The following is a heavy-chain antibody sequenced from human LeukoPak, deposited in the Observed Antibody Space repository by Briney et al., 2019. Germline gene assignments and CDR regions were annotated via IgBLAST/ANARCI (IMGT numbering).Heavy chain of an antibody. D-gene: IGHD6-19*01. CDR1: GFTFSSYA. V-gene: IGHV3-23*01. CDR3: AKVVYSSGWYGYFQH. CDR2: ISGSGGST. Sequence: GGSLRLSXAASGFTFSSYAMSWVRQAPGKGVEWVSAISGSGGSTYYADSVKGRFTISRDNSKNTLYLQMNSLRAEDTAVYYCAKVVYSSGWYGYFQHWGQGTLVTVSS. J-gene: IGHJ1*01.